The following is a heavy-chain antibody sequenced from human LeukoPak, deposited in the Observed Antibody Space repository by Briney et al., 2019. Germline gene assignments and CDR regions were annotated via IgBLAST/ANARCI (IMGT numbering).Heavy chain of an antibody. CDR2: ISSSSSYI. V-gene: IGHV3-21*01. J-gene: IGHJ3*02. D-gene: IGHD2-2*01. CDR3: ARDQYCSSTSCDAFDI. CDR1: GFTFSSYR. Sequence: PGGSLRLSCAASGFTFSSYRMNWVRQAPGKGLEWVSSISSSSSYIYYADSVKGRFTISRDNAKNSLYLQMNSLRAEDTAVYCCARDQYCSSTSCDAFDIWGQGTVVTVSS.